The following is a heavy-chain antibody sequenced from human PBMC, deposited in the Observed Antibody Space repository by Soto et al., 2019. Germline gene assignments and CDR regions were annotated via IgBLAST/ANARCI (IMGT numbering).Heavy chain of an antibody. D-gene: IGHD2-21*02. CDR2: VYYGGSS. CDR3: ARQRLLRLKPDFDI. J-gene: IGHJ4*02. CDR1: GGSTSDKSYF. V-gene: IGHV4-39*01. Sequence: SETLSLTCSVSGGSTSDKSYFWGWVRQSPGKGLEWIGSVYYGGSSYYNPSLKSRVAISVDTSRNQFSLKLRSVTAADTAVYFCARQRLLRLKPDFDIWGQGTLVTVSS.